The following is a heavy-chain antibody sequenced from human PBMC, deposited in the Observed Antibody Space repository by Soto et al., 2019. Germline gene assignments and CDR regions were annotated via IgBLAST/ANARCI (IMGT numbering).Heavy chain of an antibody. Sequence: PGESLKISCKGSGYSFTSYWISWVRQMPGKALEWMGIINPGDSDTRYSPSFQGQVTISADKSISTAYLQWSSLKASDTAMYFCARSFTAGTAGDYWGQGTLVTVSS. CDR2: INPGDSDT. D-gene: IGHD6-19*01. CDR3: ARSFTAGTAGDY. CDR1: GYSFTSYW. V-gene: IGHV5-51*01. J-gene: IGHJ4*02.